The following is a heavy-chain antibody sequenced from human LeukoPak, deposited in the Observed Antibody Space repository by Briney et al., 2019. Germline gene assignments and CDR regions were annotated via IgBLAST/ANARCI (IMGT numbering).Heavy chain of an antibody. CDR3: ARVGSPGYDSSGYYYGSSRHYFDY. CDR2: INPSSGGT. D-gene: IGHD3-22*01. Sequence: ASVKVSCKPSGYTFTGYYMHWVRQAPGQGLEWMGWINPSSGGTNYPQKFQGRGTMTRDTSLSTAYMELSRLRSDDTAVYYCARVGSPGYDSSGYYYGSSRHYFDYWGQGTLVTVSS. CDR1: GYTFTGYY. J-gene: IGHJ4*02. V-gene: IGHV1-2*02.